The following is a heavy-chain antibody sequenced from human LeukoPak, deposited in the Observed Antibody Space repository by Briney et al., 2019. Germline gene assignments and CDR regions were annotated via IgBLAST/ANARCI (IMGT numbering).Heavy chain of an antibody. J-gene: IGHJ4*02. CDR1: GFTFSNYA. V-gene: IGHV3-23*01. D-gene: IGHD1-26*01. CDR3: AKSQDGGRLFHFDY. Sequence: PGGSLRLSCAASGFTFSNYAMNWVRQAPGKGLEWVSAISGSGGSTYNADSVKGRFTISRDNSKNTLYLQLNSLRAEDTAVYYCAKSQDGGRLFHFDYWGQGTLVTVSS. CDR2: ISGSGGST.